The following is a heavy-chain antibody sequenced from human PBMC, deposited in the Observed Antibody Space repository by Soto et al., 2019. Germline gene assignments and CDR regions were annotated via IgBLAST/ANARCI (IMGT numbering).Heavy chain of an antibody. CDR1: GFTFSSYG. CDR2: IWYDGSNK. D-gene: IGHD2-15*01. CDR3: ARDRVVVVAATTSQYFDY. V-gene: IGHV3-33*01. Sequence: PGGSLRLSCAASGFTFSSYGMHWVRQAPGKGLEWVAVIWYDGSNKYYADSVKGRFTISRDNSKNTLYLQMNSLRAEDTAVYYCARDRVVVVAATTSQYFDYWGQGTLVTVSS. J-gene: IGHJ4*02.